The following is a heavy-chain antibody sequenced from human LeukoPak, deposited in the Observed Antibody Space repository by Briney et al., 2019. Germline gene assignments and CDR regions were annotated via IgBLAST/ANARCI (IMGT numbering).Heavy chain of an antibody. V-gene: IGHV2-70*11. CDR2: IDWDDDK. Sequence: SGPALVKPTQTLTLTCTFSGFSLSTSGMCVSWIRQPPGKALEWLARIDWDDDKYYSTSLKTRLTISKDTSKDQVVLTMTNMDPVDTATYYCARGVVVVPAATTEAYYYYGMDVWGQGTTVTVSS. CDR3: ARGVVVVPAATTEAYYYYGMDV. D-gene: IGHD2-2*01. CDR1: GFSLSTSGMC. J-gene: IGHJ6*02.